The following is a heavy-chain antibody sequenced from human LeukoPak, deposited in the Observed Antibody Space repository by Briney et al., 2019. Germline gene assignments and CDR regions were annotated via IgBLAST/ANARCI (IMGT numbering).Heavy chain of an antibody. J-gene: IGHJ4*01. Sequence: GGSLRLSCSASGLPLSTLGMHWVRQAPGKGLEHVSTIGSDGSGTYYADSVKDRFIISRDNSKNAVYLQMSSLRPEDTAVYYCVSPVFINFWGQGTLVTVSS. CDR3: VSPVFINF. CDR2: IGSDGSGT. CDR1: GLPLSTLG. D-gene: IGHD1-14*01. V-gene: IGHV3-64D*06.